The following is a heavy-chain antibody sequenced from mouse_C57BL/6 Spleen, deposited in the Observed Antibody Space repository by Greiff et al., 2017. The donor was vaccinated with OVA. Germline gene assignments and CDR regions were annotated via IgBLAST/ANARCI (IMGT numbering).Heavy chain of an antibody. CDR2: IYPRSGNT. V-gene: IGHV1-81*01. D-gene: IGHD2-1*01. Sequence: VKLQESGAELARPGASVKLSCKASGYTFTSYGISWVKQRTGQGLEWIGEIYPRSGNTYYNEKFKGKATLTADKSSSTAYMELRSLTSEDSAVYFCARWGGNYSYYFDYWGQGTTLTVSS. CDR3: ARWGGNYSYYFDY. J-gene: IGHJ2*01. CDR1: GYTFTSYG.